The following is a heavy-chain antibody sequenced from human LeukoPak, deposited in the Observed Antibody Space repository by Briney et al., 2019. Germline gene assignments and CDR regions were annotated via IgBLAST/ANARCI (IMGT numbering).Heavy chain of an antibody. V-gene: IGHV4-59*01. D-gene: IGHD3-9*01. CDR3: ARGIRYFDSSMMSDY. J-gene: IGHJ4*02. Sequence: SETLSLTCTVSGGSISSYYWSWIRQPPGKGLEWIGYIYYSGSTNYNPSLKSRVTISVDTSKNQFSLKLSSVTAADTAVYYCARGIRYFDSSMMSDYWGRGTLVTVSS. CDR1: GGSISSYY. CDR2: IYYSGST.